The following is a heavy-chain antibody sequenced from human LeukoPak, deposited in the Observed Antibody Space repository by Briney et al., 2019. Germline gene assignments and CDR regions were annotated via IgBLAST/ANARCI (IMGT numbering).Heavy chain of an antibody. J-gene: IGHJ5*02. Sequence: ASVKVSCKASGYTFTGYYMHWVRQAPGQGLEWMGWMNPNSGNTHYTQKFQDRVTMTRDTSISTAYMELSSLRSDDTAVYYCARGNDWFDPWGQGTLVTVSS. CDR1: GYTFTGYY. CDR2: MNPNSGNT. CDR3: ARGNDWFDP. V-gene: IGHV1-2*02.